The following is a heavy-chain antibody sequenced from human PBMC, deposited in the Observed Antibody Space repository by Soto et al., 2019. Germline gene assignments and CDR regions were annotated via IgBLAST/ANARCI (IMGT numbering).Heavy chain of an antibody. V-gene: IGHV1-2*02. CDR2: INPNSGGT. CDR1: GYTFTGYY. J-gene: IGHJ6*02. D-gene: IGHD3-22*01. Sequence: ASVKVSCKASGYTFTGYYMHWVRQAPGQGLEWMGWINPNSGGTNYAQKFQGRVTMTRDTSISTAYMELSRLRSDDTAVYYCARGTYYYDRSYYYGMDVWGQGTTVTVS. CDR3: ARGTYYYDRSYYYGMDV.